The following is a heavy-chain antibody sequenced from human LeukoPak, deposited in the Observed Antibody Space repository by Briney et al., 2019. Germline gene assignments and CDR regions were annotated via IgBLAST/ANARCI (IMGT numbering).Heavy chain of an antibody. V-gene: IGHV1-8*01. CDR2: MNPNGGNT. J-gene: IGHJ6*03. D-gene: IGHD3-9*01. CDR3: ARFDLQNYYMDV. Sequence: ASVKVSCKASGYTFTSYDINWVRQATGQGLEWMGWMNPNGGNTGYAQKFQGRVTMTRNTPISTAYMELSSLRSEDTAVYYCARFDLQNYYMDVWGKGTTVTVSS. CDR1: GYTFTSYD.